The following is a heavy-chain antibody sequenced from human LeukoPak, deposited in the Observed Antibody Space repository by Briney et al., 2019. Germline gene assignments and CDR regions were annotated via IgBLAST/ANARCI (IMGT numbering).Heavy chain of an antibody. J-gene: IGHJ5*02. Sequence: PSETLSLTCIVSGGSISSYYWSWIRQPPGKGLEWIGYIYTSGSTNYNPSLKSRVTISVDTSKNQFSLKLSTVTAADTAVYYCARRVRQIYSSSFGAWFDPWGQGTLVTVSS. V-gene: IGHV4-4*09. CDR3: ARRVRQIYSSSFGAWFDP. CDR2: IYTSGST. CDR1: GGSISSYY. D-gene: IGHD6-13*01.